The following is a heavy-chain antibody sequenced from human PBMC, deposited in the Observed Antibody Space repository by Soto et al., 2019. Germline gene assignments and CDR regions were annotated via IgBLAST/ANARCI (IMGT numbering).Heavy chain of an antibody. CDR2: ISGSGGGT. CDR1: GFTFSSYA. J-gene: IGHJ4*02. Sequence: GGSLRLSCAASGFTFSSYAMSWVRQAPGKGLEWVSAISGSGGGTYYADSVKGRFTISRDNSKNTLYLQMNSLRAEDTAVYYCAKPVIAARPAIPDYWGQGTLVTVSS. V-gene: IGHV3-23*01. CDR3: AKPVIAARPAIPDY. D-gene: IGHD6-6*01.